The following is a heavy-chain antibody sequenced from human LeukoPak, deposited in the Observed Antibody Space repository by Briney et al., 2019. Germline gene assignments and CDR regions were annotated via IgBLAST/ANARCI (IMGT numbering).Heavy chain of an antibody. CDR3: ARVMETYYDFWSGPNDAFDI. CDR2: IYYSGST. J-gene: IGHJ3*02. D-gene: IGHD3-3*01. Sequence: SETLSLTCTVSGGSISSYYWSWIRQPPGKGLEWIGYIYYSGSTNYNPSLKSRVTMSVDTSKNQFSLKLSSVTAADTAVYYCARVMETYYDFWSGPNDAFDIWGQGTMVTVSS. CDR1: GGSISSYY. V-gene: IGHV4-59*12.